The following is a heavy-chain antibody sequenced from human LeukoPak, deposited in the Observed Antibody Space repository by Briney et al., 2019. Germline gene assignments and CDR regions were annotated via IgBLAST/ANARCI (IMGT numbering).Heavy chain of an antibody. CDR2: IYYSGST. CDR1: GGSISSSSYY. CDR3: AAGYCSSTSCYTYFDY. J-gene: IGHJ4*02. V-gene: IGHV4-39*07. D-gene: IGHD2-2*02. Sequence: SETLSLTCTVSGGSISSSSYYWGWIRQPPGKGLEWIGSIYYSGSTNYNPSLKSRVTISVDTSKNQFSLKLSSVTAADTAVYYCAAGYCSSTSCYTYFDYWGQGTLVTVSS.